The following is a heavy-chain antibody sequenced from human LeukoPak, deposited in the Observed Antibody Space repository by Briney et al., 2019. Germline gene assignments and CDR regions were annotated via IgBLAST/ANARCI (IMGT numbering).Heavy chain of an antibody. Sequence: PGGSLRLSCAASGFTFSDHYMDWVRQAPGKGLEWVGRTRNKANSYTTEYAASVKGRFTISRDDSKNSLYLQMNSLKTEDTAVYYCARDSGYDSSLDAFDIWGQGTMVTVSS. D-gene: IGHD3-22*01. CDR1: GFTFSDHY. CDR3: ARDSGYDSSLDAFDI. J-gene: IGHJ3*02. V-gene: IGHV3-72*01. CDR2: TRNKANSYTT.